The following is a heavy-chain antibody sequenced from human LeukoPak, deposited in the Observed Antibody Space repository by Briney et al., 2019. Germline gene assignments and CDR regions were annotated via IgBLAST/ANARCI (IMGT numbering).Heavy chain of an antibody. D-gene: IGHD3-22*01. J-gene: IGHJ6*02. CDR2: ISYDGSNK. CDR3: AKDRYYYDSSGYYYYYYGMDV. CDR1: GFTLSSYG. Sequence: PGGSLRLSCAASGFTLSSYGMHWVRQAPGKGLEWVAVISYDGSNKYYADSVKARFTISRDNSKNKLYMQMNSLRAEDTAVYYCAKDRYYYDSSGYYYYYYGMDVWGQGTTVTVSS. V-gene: IGHV3-30*18.